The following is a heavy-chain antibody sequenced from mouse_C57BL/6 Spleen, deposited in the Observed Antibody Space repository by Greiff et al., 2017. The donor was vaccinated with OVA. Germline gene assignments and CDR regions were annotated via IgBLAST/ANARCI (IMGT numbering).Heavy chain of an antibody. CDR2: IRSKSNNYAT. D-gene: IGHD1-1*01. V-gene: IGHV10-1*01. Sequence: EVQGVEPGGGLVQPKGSLKLSCAASGFSFNTYAMNWVRQAPGKGLEWVARIRSKSNNYATYYAVSVKDRLTISRDDSESMLYLQMNNLKTEDTAMYYCVRQRYYYGSSHFDYWGQGTTLTVSS. J-gene: IGHJ2*01. CDR3: VRQRYYYGSSHFDY. CDR1: GFSFNTYA.